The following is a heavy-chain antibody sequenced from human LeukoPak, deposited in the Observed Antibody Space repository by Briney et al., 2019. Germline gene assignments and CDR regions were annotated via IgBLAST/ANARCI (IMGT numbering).Heavy chain of an antibody. CDR1: GGSIGRGSYY. Sequence: KPPETLSLTCSVSGGSIGRGSYYWGWIRQSPGKGLEWIGSIYYSGSTNYNPSLKSRVTISVDTSKNQFSLKLSSVTAADTAVYYCARVAAKTVDYWGQGTLVTVSS. CDR3: ARVAAKTVDY. CDR2: IYYSGST. D-gene: IGHD2-15*01. V-gene: IGHV4-39*07. J-gene: IGHJ4*02.